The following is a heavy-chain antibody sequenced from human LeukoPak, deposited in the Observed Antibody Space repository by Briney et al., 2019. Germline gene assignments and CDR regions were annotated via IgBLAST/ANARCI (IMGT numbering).Heavy chain of an antibody. Sequence: SETLSLTCAVSGGSISSSNWWSWVRQPPGKGLEWIGEIYHSGSTNYNPSLKSRVTISVDKSKNQFSLKLSSVTAADTAVYYCAMRDIVVVPAANDAFDIWGQGTMVTVSS. CDR3: AMRDIVVVPAANDAFDI. CDR1: GGSISSSNW. CDR2: IYHSGST. D-gene: IGHD2-2*01. V-gene: IGHV4-4*02. J-gene: IGHJ3*02.